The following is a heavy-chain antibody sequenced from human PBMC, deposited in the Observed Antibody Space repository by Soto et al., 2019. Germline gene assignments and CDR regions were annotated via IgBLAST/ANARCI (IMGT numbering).Heavy chain of an antibody. D-gene: IGHD1-1*01. CDR3: VRGPYNYNSRYFDY. V-gene: IGHV3-7*01. Sequence: GGSLRLSCEASGFTLSSYWMSWIRQAPGKGLEWVANTRQDGGQSYLVDSVQGRFTISRDNAKNSVYLQMNSLRAADTAVYYCVRGPYNYNSRYFDYWGQGTLVTVSS. CDR1: GFTLSSYW. J-gene: IGHJ4*02. CDR2: TRQDGGQS.